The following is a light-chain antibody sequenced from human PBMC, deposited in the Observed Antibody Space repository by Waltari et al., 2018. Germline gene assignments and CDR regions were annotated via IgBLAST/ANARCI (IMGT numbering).Light chain of an antibody. Sequence: DIVMTQSPEYLAVSLGERATINCKSRQIVLYNPNNKNYLAWYQQKPGQPPSLLIYWASTRESGVPDRFTGSGSGTDFTLTISSLQAEDVAVYYCQHYFSIPPHTFGQGTKLEIK. CDR3: QHYFSIPPHT. J-gene: IGKJ2*01. CDR1: QIVLYNPNNKNY. V-gene: IGKV4-1*01. CDR2: WAS.